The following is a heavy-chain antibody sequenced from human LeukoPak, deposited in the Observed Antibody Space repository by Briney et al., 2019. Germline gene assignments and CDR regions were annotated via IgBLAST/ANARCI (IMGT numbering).Heavy chain of an antibody. CDR2: IYYTGST. CDR1: GGSISSTSYY. CDR3: ARHKYSSGWPPEGAFDI. J-gene: IGHJ3*02. D-gene: IGHD6-19*01. V-gene: IGHV4-39*01. Sequence: SETLSLTCTVSGGSISSTSYYWTWIRQPPGKGLEWIGTIYYTGSTYYSPSLKSRVIISLDTSKNQFSLKLSSVTAADTAVYYCARHKYSSGWPPEGAFDIWGQGTMVTVSS.